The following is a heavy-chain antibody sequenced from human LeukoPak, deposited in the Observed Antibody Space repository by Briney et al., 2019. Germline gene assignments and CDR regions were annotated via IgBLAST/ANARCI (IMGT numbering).Heavy chain of an antibody. V-gene: IGHV3-21*01. D-gene: IGHD2-8*01. J-gene: IGHJ4*02. CDR3: AAESDCTNGVCYLGY. CDR1: GFTFSRYS. Sequence: PGGSLRLSCAASGFTFSRYSINWVRRAPGKGLEWVSSISSSSSYIYYADSVKGRFTISRDNAKNSLYLQMNSLRAEDTAVYYCAAESDCTNGVCYLGYWGQGTLVTVSS. CDR2: ISSSSSYI.